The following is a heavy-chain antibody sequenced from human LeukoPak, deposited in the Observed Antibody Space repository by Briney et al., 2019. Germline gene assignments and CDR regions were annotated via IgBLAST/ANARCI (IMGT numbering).Heavy chain of an antibody. J-gene: IGHJ2*01. V-gene: IGHV3-21*01. Sequence: GGSLRLSCAASGFTFSSYSMNWVRQAPGKGLEWVSSISSSSSYIYYADSVKGRFTISRENAKNSLYLQMNCLRAGDTAVYYCARVRKYSGYYSWYFDLWGRGTLVTVSS. CDR3: ARVRKYSGYYSWYFDL. CDR2: ISSSSSYI. D-gene: IGHD5-12*01. CDR1: GFTFSSYS.